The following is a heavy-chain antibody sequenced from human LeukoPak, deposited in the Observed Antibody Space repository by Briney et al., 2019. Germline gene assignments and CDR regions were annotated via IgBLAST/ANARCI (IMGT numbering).Heavy chain of an antibody. Sequence: GGSLRLSCAASGFTFSSYSMNWVRQAPGKGLEWVSYISSSGSTIYYADSVKGRFTISRDNAKNSLYLQMNSLRAEDTAVYYCARERLSYPFAFDIWGQGTMVTVSS. CDR2: ISSSGSTI. CDR3: ARERLSYPFAFDI. V-gene: IGHV3-48*04. CDR1: GFTFSSYS. D-gene: IGHD2-2*01. J-gene: IGHJ3*02.